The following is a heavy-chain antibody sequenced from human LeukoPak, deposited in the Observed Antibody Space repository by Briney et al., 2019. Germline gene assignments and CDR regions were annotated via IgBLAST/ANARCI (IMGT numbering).Heavy chain of an antibody. D-gene: IGHD2-2*01. Sequence: PSETLSLTCTVSGGSISSYDWSWIRQPPGKGLEWIGYIYYSGSTNYNPSLKSRVTISVDTSKNQFSLKLSSVTAADTAVYYCASSSIMRYCSSTSCLGYYYYMDVWGKGTTVTVSS. V-gene: IGHV4-59*01. CDR2: IYYSGST. CDR3: ASSSIMRYCSSTSCLGYYYYMDV. J-gene: IGHJ6*03. CDR1: GGSISSYD.